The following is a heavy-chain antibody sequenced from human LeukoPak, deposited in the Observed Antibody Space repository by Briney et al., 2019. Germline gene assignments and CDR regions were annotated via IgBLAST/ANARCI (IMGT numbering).Heavy chain of an antibody. Sequence: GESLKISCKGSGYSFASYWIGWVRQMPGKGLEWMGIIYPGGSDTRYSPSFQGQVTISADKSISTAYLQWSSLKASDTAMYYCARQFDYGDYEGGYFDYWGQGTLVTVSS. D-gene: IGHD4-17*01. CDR2: IYPGGSDT. J-gene: IGHJ4*02. CDR1: GYSFASYW. CDR3: ARQFDYGDYEGGYFDY. V-gene: IGHV5-51*01.